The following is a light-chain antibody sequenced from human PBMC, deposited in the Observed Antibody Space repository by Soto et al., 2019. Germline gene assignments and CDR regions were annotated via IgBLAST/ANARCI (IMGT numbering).Light chain of an antibody. CDR1: SSDVGGYNY. J-gene: IGLJ1*01. Sequence: QSVLTQPPSASGSPGESVTISCTGTSSDVGGYNYVSWYQQHPGKAPKLMIYDVSKRPSGVPARFSGSKSGNTASLTVSGLQAEDEADYYCSSYAGTHIVFGTGTKVTVL. CDR2: DVS. V-gene: IGLV2-8*01. CDR3: SSYAGTHIV.